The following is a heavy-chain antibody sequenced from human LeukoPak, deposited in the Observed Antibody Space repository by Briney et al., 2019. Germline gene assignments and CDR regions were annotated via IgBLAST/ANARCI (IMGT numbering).Heavy chain of an antibody. D-gene: IGHD3-3*01. Sequence: SETLSLTCAVYGGSFSGYYWSWIRQPPGKGLEWIGEINHSGSTNYNPSLKSRVTISVDTSKNQFSLKLSSVTAADTAVYYCARVSLGRGIFGVLPDYWGQGTLVTVSS. CDR1: GGSFSGYY. CDR3: ARVSLGRGIFGVLPDY. J-gene: IGHJ4*02. CDR2: INHSGST. V-gene: IGHV4-34*01.